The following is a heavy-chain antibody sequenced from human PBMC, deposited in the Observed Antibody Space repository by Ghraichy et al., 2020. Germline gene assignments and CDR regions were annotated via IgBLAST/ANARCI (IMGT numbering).Heavy chain of an antibody. D-gene: IGHD5-24*01. V-gene: IGHV3-7*01. CDR2: IKEDGSVK. CDR3: ARSGGRDDYMGDS. J-gene: IGHJ4*02. CDR1: GFSFTSYW. Sequence: GGSLRLSCAASGFSFTSYWVSWVRHTPGKGLEWLANIKEDGSVKYYVDSVEGRFSISRDNAKNALYLEMNSLRDEDTAVYYCARSGGRDDYMGDSWGQGTLVTVSS.